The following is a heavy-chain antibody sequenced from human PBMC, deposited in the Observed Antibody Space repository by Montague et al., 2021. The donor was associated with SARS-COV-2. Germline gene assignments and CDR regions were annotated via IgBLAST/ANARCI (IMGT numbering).Heavy chain of an antibody. CDR3: ARWDPQTLTLIGLRGKSASDX. Sequence: SETLSLTCAVYGGSFSGYYWTWIRQSPGKGLEWIAEINHSGTTNYNFNPSLRSRVTISVDTYKSQFSLKLNSVTAADTGVYYCARWDPQTLTLIGLRGKSASDXWRQGTLVTVSS. V-gene: IGHV4-34*01. CDR2: INHSGTT. CDR1: GGSFSGYY. D-gene: IGHD4-23*01. J-gene: IGHJ4*02.